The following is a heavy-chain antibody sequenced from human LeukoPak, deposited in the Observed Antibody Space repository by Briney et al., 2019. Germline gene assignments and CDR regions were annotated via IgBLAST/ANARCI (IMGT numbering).Heavy chain of an antibody. Sequence: NTSETLSLTCTVSGGSIRSYYWSWIRQPPGKGLEWVGYIFYSGTTDSNPSLKSRVTISVGTSKNQFSLKLSSVTAADTAVYYCARTYCSGGSCHFDYWGQGTLVTVSS. CDR1: GGSIRSYY. V-gene: IGHV4-59*08. CDR3: ARTYCSGGSCHFDY. D-gene: IGHD2-15*01. CDR2: IFYSGTT. J-gene: IGHJ4*02.